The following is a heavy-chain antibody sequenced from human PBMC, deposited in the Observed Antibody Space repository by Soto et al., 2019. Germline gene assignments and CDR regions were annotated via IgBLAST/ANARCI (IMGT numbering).Heavy chain of an antibody. D-gene: IGHD3-22*01. CDR2: IYSGGST. V-gene: IGHV3-53*01. Sequence: EVQLVESGGGLIQPGGSLRLSCAASGFTVSSNYMSWVRQAPGKGLEWVSVIYSGGSTYYAYSVKGRFTISRDNSKNTLYLQMNRRRAEDTAVYYCARDRVESGYPEYFQHWGQGTLVTVSS. J-gene: IGHJ1*01. CDR1: GFTVSSNY. CDR3: ARDRVESGYPEYFQH.